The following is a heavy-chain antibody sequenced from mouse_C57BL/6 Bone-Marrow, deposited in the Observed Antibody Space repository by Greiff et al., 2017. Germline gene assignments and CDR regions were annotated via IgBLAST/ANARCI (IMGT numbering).Heavy chain of an antibody. V-gene: IGHV1-54*01. D-gene: IGHD1-1*01. CDR2: INPGSGGT. J-gene: IGHJ3*01. CDR3: ARSYYGWFAY. Sequence: QVQLQLSGAELVRPGTSVKVSCKASGYAFTNYLIEWVKQRPGQGLEWIGVINPGSGGTNYNEKFKGKATLTADKSSSTAYMQLSSLTSEDSAVYFCARSYYGWFAYWGQGTLVTVSA. CDR1: GYAFTNYL.